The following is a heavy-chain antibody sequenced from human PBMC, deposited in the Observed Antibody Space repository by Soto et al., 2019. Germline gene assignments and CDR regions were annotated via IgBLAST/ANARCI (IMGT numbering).Heavy chain of an antibody. J-gene: IGHJ6*02. CDR3: ARGPYYDFWRGNYYYYYAMDV. V-gene: IGHV4-34*01. D-gene: IGHD3-3*01. CDR1: GGSFSGYY. CDR2: INDSGVT. Sequence: SETLSLTCGVYGGSFSGYYWSWIHQPPGKGLEWIGEINDSGVTNYNPSLKSRITMSVDTSKNQFSLNLSYVTAADTAVYYCARGPYYDFWRGNYYYYYAMDVWGRGTTVTVSS.